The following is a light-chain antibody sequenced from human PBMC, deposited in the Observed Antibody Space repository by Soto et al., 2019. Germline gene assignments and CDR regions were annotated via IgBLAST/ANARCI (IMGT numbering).Light chain of an antibody. J-gene: IGKJ2*01. Sequence: DIVMTQSPLSLSVTPGEPASISCRSSQSLLHSNGYNYLDWYLQKPGQSPQLLIYLGSSRASGAXDRFSGSGSGTDVTLKISRVEAEDVGVYYCMQALGTFGQGTKLEIK. CDR1: QSLLHSNGYNY. V-gene: IGKV2-28*01. CDR2: LGS. CDR3: MQALGT.